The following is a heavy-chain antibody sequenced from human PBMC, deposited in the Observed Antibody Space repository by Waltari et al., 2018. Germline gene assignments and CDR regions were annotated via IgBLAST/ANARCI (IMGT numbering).Heavy chain of an antibody. J-gene: IGHJ2*01. CDR1: GGSISSGGYS. CDR2: IYHSGST. V-gene: IGHV4-30-2*01. Sequence: QLQLQESGSGLVKPSQTLSLTCAVSGGSISSGGYSWSWIRQPPGKGLEWIGSIYHSGSTYYNPSLKSRVTISVDRSKNQFSLKLSSVTAADTAVYYCARGYCSGGSCYSQWYFDLWGRGTLVTVSS. D-gene: IGHD2-15*01. CDR3: ARGYCSGGSCYSQWYFDL.